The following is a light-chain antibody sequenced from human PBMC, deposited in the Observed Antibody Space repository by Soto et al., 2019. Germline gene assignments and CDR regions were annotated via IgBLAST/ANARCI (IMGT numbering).Light chain of an antibody. V-gene: IGLV1-51*01. CDR1: GSNIGNNY. J-gene: IGLJ1*01. CDR3: GTWDNSLSAYV. Sequence: QPVLTQPPSVSAAPGQKVTISCSGGGSNIGNNYVSWYQQLPGTAPKLLIYDNNRRPSGIPDRFSGSKSGTSATLGITGLQTGDEADYYCGTWDNSLSAYVFGTGTKLTVL. CDR2: DNN.